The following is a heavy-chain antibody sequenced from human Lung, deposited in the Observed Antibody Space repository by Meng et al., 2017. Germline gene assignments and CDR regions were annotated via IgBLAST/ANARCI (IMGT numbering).Heavy chain of an antibody. CDR3: ARGGYYDSSGYQDY. V-gene: IGHV1-18*01. Sequence: ASVKVSCKASGYTFTSYGISWVRQAPGQGLEWMGWISTYNGNTNYAQRLQGRVTMTTDTSASTAYVELRSLISDDTAIYYCARGGYYDSSGYQDYWGQGTLVTVSS. CDR1: GYTFTSYG. D-gene: IGHD3-22*01. CDR2: ISTYNGNT. J-gene: IGHJ4*02.